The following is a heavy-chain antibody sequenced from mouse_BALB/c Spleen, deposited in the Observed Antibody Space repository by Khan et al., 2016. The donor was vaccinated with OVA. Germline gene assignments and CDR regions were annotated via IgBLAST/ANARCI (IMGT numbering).Heavy chain of an antibody. CDR3: ARIYGSDFDY. CDR2: INPHIGET. J-gene: IGHJ2*01. D-gene: IGHD1-1*01. V-gene: IGHV1-20*02. Sequence: EVQLQQSGPELVKPGASVKISCKASGYSFTGYFMNWVMQSHGKSLEWIERINPHIGETFYNQKFKGKATLTVDESSSTAHMELRSLASEDSAGYYCARIYGSDFDYWGQGTTLTVSS. CDR1: GYSFTGYF.